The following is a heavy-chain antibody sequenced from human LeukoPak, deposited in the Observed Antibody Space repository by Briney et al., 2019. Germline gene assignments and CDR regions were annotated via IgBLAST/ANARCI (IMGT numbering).Heavy chain of an antibody. Sequence: ASVKVSCKASTYTFITYGVAWVRQAPGQELEWMGWIGPNNGNTNYAQNLQDRVTLTTDTSTDTAYMELRSLRSDDTAVYYCARDSGGRGHFDLWGQGTLVTVSS. D-gene: IGHD3-16*01. CDR1: TYTFITYG. CDR2: IGPNNGNT. J-gene: IGHJ4*02. CDR3: ARDSGGRGHFDL. V-gene: IGHV1-18*01.